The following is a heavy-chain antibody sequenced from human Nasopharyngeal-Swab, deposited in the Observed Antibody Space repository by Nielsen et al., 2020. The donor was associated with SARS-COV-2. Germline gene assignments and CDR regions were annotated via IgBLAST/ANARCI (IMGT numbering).Heavy chain of an antibody. CDR2: INHSGST. J-gene: IGHJ3*02. Sequence: SETLSLTCAVYGGSFSGYYWSWIRQPPGKGLEWIGEINHSGSTNYNPSLKSRVTISVDTSKNQFSLKLSSVTAADTAVYYCARHRGYYYGSGSYPSHAFDIGGQGTMVTVSS. V-gene: IGHV4-34*01. CDR3: ARHRGYYYGSGSYPSHAFDI. D-gene: IGHD3-10*01. CDR1: GGSFSGYY.